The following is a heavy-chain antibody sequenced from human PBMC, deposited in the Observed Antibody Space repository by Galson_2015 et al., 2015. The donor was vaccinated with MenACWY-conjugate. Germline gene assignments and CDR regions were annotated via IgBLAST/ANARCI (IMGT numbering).Heavy chain of an antibody. Sequence: SLSLSCAASGFTFNNYWMHWVRHPPGKRLEWISYIKADGSFSNYADSVKGRFTISTDTAKNMVYLQMDGLGDEDTAVYFCARDNNWSFDSRGQGTLVTVSS. CDR3: ARDNNWSFDS. J-gene: IGHJ4*02. CDR1: GFTFNNYW. V-gene: IGHV3-74*01. CDR2: IKADGSFS. D-gene: IGHD1-1*01.